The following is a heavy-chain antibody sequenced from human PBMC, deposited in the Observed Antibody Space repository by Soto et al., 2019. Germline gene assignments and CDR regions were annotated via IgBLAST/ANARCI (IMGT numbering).Heavy chain of an antibody. D-gene: IGHD3-16*01. CDR2: IYYSGST. Sequence: NPSETLSLTCTVSGGSISSYYWSWIRQPPGKGLEWIGYIYYSGSTNYNPSLKSRVTISVDTSKNQFSLKLSSVTAADTAVYYCARFGVQDLDEPYNWFDPWGQGTLVTVSS. V-gene: IGHV4-59*08. J-gene: IGHJ5*02. CDR3: ARFGVQDLDEPYNWFDP. CDR1: GGSISSYY.